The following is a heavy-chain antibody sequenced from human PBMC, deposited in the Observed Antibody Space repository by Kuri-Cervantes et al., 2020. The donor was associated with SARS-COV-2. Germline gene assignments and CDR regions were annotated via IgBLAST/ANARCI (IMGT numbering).Heavy chain of an antibody. CDR1: GYSFTSYW. CDR3: ARQSRGATATVTTDYYYGMDV. CDR2: IYPGDSDT. Sequence: GGSLRLSCKGSGYSFTSYWIGWVRQMPGKGLEWMGIIYPGDSDTRYSPSFQGQVTISADKSISTAYLQWSSLKASDTAMYYCARQSRGATATVTTDYYYGMDVWGQGTTVTVSS. J-gene: IGHJ6*02. D-gene: IGHD4-17*01. V-gene: IGHV5-51*01.